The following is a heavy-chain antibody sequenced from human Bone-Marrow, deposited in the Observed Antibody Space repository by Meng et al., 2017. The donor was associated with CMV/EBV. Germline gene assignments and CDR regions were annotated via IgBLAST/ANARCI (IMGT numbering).Heavy chain of an antibody. CDR1: GYTFTGYY. CDR3: ARDRGATVGCFDY. Sequence: ASVKVSCKASGYTFTGYYVHWVRQAPGQGLEWMGWINPHSGGTDYAQKFQGRVTMTRDTSISTAYMELSRLRSDDTAVYYCARDRGATVGCFDYWGQGTLVTVSS. D-gene: IGHD1-26*01. CDR2: INPHSGGT. V-gene: IGHV1-2*02. J-gene: IGHJ4*02.